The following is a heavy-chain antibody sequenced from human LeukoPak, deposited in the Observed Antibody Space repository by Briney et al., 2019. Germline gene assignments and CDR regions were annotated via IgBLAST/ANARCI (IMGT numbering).Heavy chain of an antibody. CDR2: IFYSGGT. J-gene: IGHJ5*01. CDR3: AREPGGSSWFDY. D-gene: IGHD6-13*01. V-gene: IGHV4-39*07. Sequence: KPSETLSLTCTVSGGSINTPNYYWGWIRQTPGKGLEWIGNIFYSGGTYYSPSLTSRVTISLDTSRNQFSLQLISVTPDDTAVYYCAREPGGSSWFDYWGQGTLVTVSS. CDR1: GGSINTPNYY.